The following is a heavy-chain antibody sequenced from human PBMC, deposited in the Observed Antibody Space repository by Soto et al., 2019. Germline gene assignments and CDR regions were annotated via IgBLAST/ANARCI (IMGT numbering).Heavy chain of an antibody. Sequence: PGGSLRLSCQASGFTFSSYWMSWVRQAPGKGLEWVANIKQDGSEKYYVDSVKGRFTISRDNAKNSLYLQMNSLRAEDTAVYYCARVNRGTIFGVVISDYYGMDVWGQGTTVTVSS. CDR3: ARVNRGTIFGVVISDYYGMDV. CDR2: IKQDGSEK. D-gene: IGHD3-3*01. J-gene: IGHJ6*02. V-gene: IGHV3-7*03. CDR1: GFTFSSYW.